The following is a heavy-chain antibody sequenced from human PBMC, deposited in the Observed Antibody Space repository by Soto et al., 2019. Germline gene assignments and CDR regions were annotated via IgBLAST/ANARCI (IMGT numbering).Heavy chain of an antibody. CDR1: GGSISSYY. CDR3: ARGGNYYDSSGYYYVLDY. D-gene: IGHD3-22*01. CDR2: IYYSGST. V-gene: IGHV4-59*01. Sequence: SETLSLTCTVSGGSISSYYWSWIRQPPGKGLEWIGYIYYSGSTNYNPSLKSRVTISVDTSKNQFSLKLSSVTAADTAVYYCARGGNYYDSSGYYYVLDYRGQGTLVTVS. J-gene: IGHJ4*02.